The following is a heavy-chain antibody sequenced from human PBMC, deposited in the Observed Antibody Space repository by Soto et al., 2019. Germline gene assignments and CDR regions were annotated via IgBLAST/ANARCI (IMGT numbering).Heavy chain of an antibody. V-gene: IGHV1-69*01. CDR2: IIPLFGTT. CDR3: ARGATQGSSWYVWCDP. J-gene: IGHJ5*02. Sequence: QMQLVQSGAEVRMPGSSVKVSCKASGGTFSTYSINWVRQAPGQGLEWLGGIIPLFGTTNYAQKFKGRVTITADESTSTAYMELSSPRAEDAAVYYSARGATQGSSWYVWCDPWGQGTLGTVSS. CDR1: GGTFSTYS. D-gene: IGHD6-13*01.